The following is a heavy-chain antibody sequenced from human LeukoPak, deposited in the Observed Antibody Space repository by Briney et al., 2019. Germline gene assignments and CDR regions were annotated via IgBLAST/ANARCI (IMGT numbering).Heavy chain of an antibody. CDR1: GFIFSNYG. CDR2: VSNDGANK. CDR3: AKDRFVEGGVDY. J-gene: IGHJ4*02. Sequence: GRSLRLSCAASGFIFSNYGMHWVRQAPGKGLEWVAMVSNDGANKYYVDSVKGRFDISRDNSKNTLYLQMNSLRAEDTAVYYCAKDRFVEGGVDYWGQGTLVTVSS. V-gene: IGHV3-30*18. D-gene: IGHD2-8*02.